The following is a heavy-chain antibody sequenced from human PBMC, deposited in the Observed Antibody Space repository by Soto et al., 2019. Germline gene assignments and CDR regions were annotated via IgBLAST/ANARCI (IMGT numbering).Heavy chain of an antibody. CDR1: GYSFTSYW. CDR3: ARVRDSSDDVFDI. CDR2: IYPGDPDT. Sequence: GESLKISCKGSGYSFTSYWIGWVRQMPGKGLEWMGIIYPGDPDTRYSPSFQGQVTISADKSISTAYLQWSSLKASDTAMYYCARVRDSSDDVFDIWGQGTMVTVSS. J-gene: IGHJ3*02. V-gene: IGHV5-51*01. D-gene: IGHD6-19*01.